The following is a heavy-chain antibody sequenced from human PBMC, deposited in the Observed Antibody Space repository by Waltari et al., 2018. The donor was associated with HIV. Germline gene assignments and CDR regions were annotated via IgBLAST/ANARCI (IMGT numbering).Heavy chain of an antibody. CDR2: INYSGAT. D-gene: IGHD3-16*01. CDR3: ARSRNFNHRLGAYFFDY. J-gene: IGHJ4*02. CDR1: GKTLSGHY. Sequence: QVQLQQSGAQVLKPSETLSLTCGVRGKTLSGHYWTWIRQPPGKGLEWIGDINYSGATYSSPSLKSRVTISADTSKSQLFLTLTSVAAADTAKYYCARSRNFNHRLGAYFFDYWGQGTLVTVS. V-gene: IGHV4-34*02.